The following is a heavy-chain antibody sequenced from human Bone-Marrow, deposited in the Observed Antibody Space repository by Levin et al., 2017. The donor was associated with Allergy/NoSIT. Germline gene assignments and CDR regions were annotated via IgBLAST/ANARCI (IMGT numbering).Heavy chain of an antibody. CDR2: IYYSGST. V-gene: IGHV4-61*01. D-gene: IGHD1-26*01. CDR3: AREGSGGSGSYSIPYGMDV. CDR1: GGSVSSGSYY. J-gene: IGHJ6*02. Sequence: ESLKISCTVSGGSVSSGSYYWSWIRQPPGKGLEWIGYIYYSGSTNYNPSLKSRVTISVDTSKNQFSLKLSSVTAADTAVYYCAREGSGGSGSYSIPYGMDVWGQGTTVTVSS.